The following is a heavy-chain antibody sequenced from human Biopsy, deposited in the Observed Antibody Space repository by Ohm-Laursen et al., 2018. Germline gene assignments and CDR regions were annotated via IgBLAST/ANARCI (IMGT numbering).Heavy chain of an antibody. CDR1: GGTFSNYG. V-gene: IGHV1-69*06. Sequence: SVKVSCKAPGGTFSNYGVNWVRQAPGQGLEWLGGNIPILGTGNYAQKFQDRVTVAADTSTSTATMELRSLRFDDTAVYYCATKLTGYFHHWGQGTLVIVSS. CDR2: NIPILGTG. J-gene: IGHJ1*01. D-gene: IGHD3-9*01. CDR3: ATKLTGYFHH.